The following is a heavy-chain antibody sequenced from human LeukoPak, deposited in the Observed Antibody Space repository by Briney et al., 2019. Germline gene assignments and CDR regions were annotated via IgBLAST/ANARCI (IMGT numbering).Heavy chain of an antibody. CDR3: ARGSYYYDSSGYYLSPHSDY. V-gene: IGHV1-8*01. J-gene: IGHJ4*02. D-gene: IGHD3-22*01. CDR2: MNTNSGNT. Sequence: ASVTLSCKASGYTFTSYDINWVRQGPGQGLELMGLMNTNSGNTGYAQKFQGRVTMTRNTSISTAYMELSSLRSEDTAVYHCARGSYYYDSSGYYLSPHSDYWGQGTLVTVSS. CDR1: GYTFTSYD.